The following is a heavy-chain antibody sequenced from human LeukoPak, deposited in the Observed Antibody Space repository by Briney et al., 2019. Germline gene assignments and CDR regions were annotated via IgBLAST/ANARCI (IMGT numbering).Heavy chain of an antibody. CDR3: ARGNTMTSTFDI. J-gene: IGHJ3*02. D-gene: IGHD3-22*01. V-gene: IGHV1-69*05. CDR1: GGTFSSYA. CDR2: IIPIFGTA. Sequence: VASVKVSCKASGGTFSSYAISWGRQAPGQGLEWMGGIIPIFGTANYAQKFQGRVTITTDESTSTAYMELSSLRSEDTAVYYCARGNTMTSTFDIWGQGTMVTVSS.